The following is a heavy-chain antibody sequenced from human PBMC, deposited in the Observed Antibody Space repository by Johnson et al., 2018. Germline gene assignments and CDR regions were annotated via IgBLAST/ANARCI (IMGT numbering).Heavy chain of an antibody. V-gene: IGHV3-30-3*01. CDR2: ISYDGSDN. Sequence: VQLVESGGGVVQPGRSLRLSCAASGFTFNNYAMHWVRQAPGNGLEWVAVISYDGSDNYYADSVKGRFTISRDNSRTTLYLQMNSLRAEDTAVDYCAREKTAAAAFDIWGQGTMVTVSS. D-gene: IGHD6-13*01. CDR3: AREKTAAAAFDI. J-gene: IGHJ3*02. CDR1: GFTFNNYA.